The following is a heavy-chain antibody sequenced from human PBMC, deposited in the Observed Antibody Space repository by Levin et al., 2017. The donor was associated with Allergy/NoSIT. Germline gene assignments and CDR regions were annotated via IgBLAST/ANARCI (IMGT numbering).Heavy chain of an antibody. CDR1: GFTVGSNH. J-gene: IGHJ4*02. V-gene: IGHV3-53*01. CDR3: ARLNTYFEDSGSQFDY. CDR2: IYAGGGT. Sequence: PGGSLRLSCAASGFTVGSNHMSWVRQAPGMGLDWVSVIYAGGGTYYVDSVKGRFTISRDDSKNTLSLQMSSLRAAYTAVYYCARLNTYFEDSGSQFDYWGQGTLVTVSS. D-gene: IGHD3-22*01.